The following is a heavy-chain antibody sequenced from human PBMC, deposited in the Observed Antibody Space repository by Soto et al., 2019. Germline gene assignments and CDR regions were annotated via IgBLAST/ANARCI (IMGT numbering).Heavy chain of an antibody. CDR1: GFVFSSYG. V-gene: IGHV3-33*01. J-gene: IGHJ6*02. Sequence: LRLSCATSGFVFSSYGMHRVREAPVKGLDWVAAIWHDGSEKYYADLVKGRFTISRDNSKSTLYLQMNRLRVEDTAVYYSARDPRDSPGAHYYNYYGLDVWGQGTTVTVSS. CDR3: ARDPRDSPGAHYYNYYGLDV. CDR2: IWHDGSEK. D-gene: IGHD2-21*01.